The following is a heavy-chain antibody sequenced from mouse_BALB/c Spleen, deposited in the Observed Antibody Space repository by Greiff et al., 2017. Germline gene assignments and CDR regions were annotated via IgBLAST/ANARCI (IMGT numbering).Heavy chain of an antibody. D-gene: IGHD2-1*01. Sequence: VQGVESGPGLVAPSQSLSITCTVSGFSLSRYSVHWVRQPPGKGLEWLGMIWGGGSTDYNSALKSRLSISKDNSKSQVFLKMNSLQTDDTAMYYCARGGYGNYGGRYAMDYWGQGTSVTVSS. CDR3: ARGGYGNYGGRYAMDY. CDR1: GFSLSRYS. J-gene: IGHJ4*01. CDR2: IWGGGST. V-gene: IGHV2-6-4*01.